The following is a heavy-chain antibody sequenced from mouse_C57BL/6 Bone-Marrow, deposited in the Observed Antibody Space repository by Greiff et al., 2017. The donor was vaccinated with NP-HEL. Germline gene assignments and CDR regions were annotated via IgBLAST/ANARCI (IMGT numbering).Heavy chain of an antibody. CDR3: AREGGLSYFDY. D-gene: IGHD3-1*01. CDR2: IYPGDGDT. V-gene: IGHV1-82*01. J-gene: IGHJ2*01. Sequence: VQLKESGPELVKPGASVKISCKASGYAFSSSWMNWVKQRPGKGLEWIGRIYPGDGDTNYNGKFKGKATLTADKSSSTAYMQLSSLTSEDSAVYFCAREGGLSYFDYWGQGTTLTVSS. CDR1: GYAFSSSW.